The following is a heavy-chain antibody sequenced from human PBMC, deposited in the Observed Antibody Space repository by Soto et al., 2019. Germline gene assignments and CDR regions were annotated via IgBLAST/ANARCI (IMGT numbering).Heavy chain of an antibody. CDR2: INLSGGST. Sequence: ASVKVSCKASRYTFTSYHMHSLRQAPGQGLEWVGVINLSGGSTTYAQKFQGRVTMTRDTSTNTVYMDLSSLRSEDTAVYYCARAQVWDIHDYWGQGTLVTVSS. CDR3: ARAQVWDIHDY. V-gene: IGHV1-46*03. CDR1: RYTFTSYH. J-gene: IGHJ4*02. D-gene: IGHD1-26*01.